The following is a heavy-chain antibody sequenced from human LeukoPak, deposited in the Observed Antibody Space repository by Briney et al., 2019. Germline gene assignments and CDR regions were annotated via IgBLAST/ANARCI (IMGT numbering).Heavy chain of an antibody. CDR3: ARDPGGGVVIGAFDI. J-gene: IGHJ3*02. Sequence: SETLSLTCTVSGGSISSSSYYWGWIRQPPGKGLEWIGSIYYSGSTYYNPSLKSRVTISVDTSKNQFSLKLSSVTAADTAVYYCARDPGGGVVIGAFDIWGQGTMVTVSS. V-gene: IGHV4-39*07. CDR2: IYYSGST. CDR1: GGSISSSSYY. D-gene: IGHD3-3*01.